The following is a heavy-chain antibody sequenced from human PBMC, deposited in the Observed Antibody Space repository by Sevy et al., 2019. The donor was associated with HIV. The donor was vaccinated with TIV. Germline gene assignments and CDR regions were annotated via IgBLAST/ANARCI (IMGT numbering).Heavy chain of an antibody. CDR1: GFTFSGSA. CDR3: TRHHSSGWYGGVYYYYYGIDV. Sequence: GGSLRLSCAASGFTFSGSAMHWVRQASGKGLEWVGRIRSKANSYATAYAASVKGRFTISRDDSKNTTYLQMNSLKTEDTAVYYCTRHHSSGWYGGVYYYYYGIDVWGQGTTVTVSS. J-gene: IGHJ6*02. D-gene: IGHD6-19*01. V-gene: IGHV3-73*01. CDR2: IRSKANSYAT.